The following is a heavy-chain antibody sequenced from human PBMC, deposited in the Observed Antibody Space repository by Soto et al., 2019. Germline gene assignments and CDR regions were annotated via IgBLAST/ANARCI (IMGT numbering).Heavy chain of an antibody. CDR2: IGTVGDT. CDR1: GFTFDSYD. J-gene: IGHJ4*02. D-gene: IGHD1-26*01. Sequence: EVQLVESGGGLVRPGGSLRLSCAASGFTFDSYDMHWVRQAAGKPLEWVSSIGTVGDTYYQDSVKGRFTFSRDKGKRSLSLQMNSLRVEDTAIYFCARGAPTGSFLFDYWGQGILVAVSS. V-gene: IGHV3-13*01. CDR3: ARGAPTGSFLFDY.